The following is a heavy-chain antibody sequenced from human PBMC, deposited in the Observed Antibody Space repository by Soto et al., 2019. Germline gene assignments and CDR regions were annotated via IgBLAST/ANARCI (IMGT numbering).Heavy chain of an antibody. CDR3: GRDRAIAYSGFDP. J-gene: IGHJ5*02. CDR2: IIPILGIA. Sequence: GASVKVSCKASGGTFSSYTISWVRQAPGQGLEWMGRIIPILGIANYAQKFQGRVTITADKSTSTAYMELSSLRSEDTAVYYCGRDRAIAYSGFDPWGQGTLVTVSS. CDR1: GGTFSSYT. V-gene: IGHV1-69*04. D-gene: IGHD2-2*02.